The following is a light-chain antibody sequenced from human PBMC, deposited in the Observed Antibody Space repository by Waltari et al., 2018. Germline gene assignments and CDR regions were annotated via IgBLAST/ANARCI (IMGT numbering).Light chain of an antibody. CDR3: CSYAGRGTYV. Sequence: QSALTQPASVSGTPGQSITLSCSGTTSDVGSYDLVSWYQQHPGQAPKLLICEVFKRPPDTSSRFSGAKSGSTASLTISGLQPEDEAGYYCCSYAGRGTYVFGSGTKVTV. V-gene: IGLV2-23*02. J-gene: IGLJ1*01. CDR2: EVF. CDR1: TSDVGSYDL.